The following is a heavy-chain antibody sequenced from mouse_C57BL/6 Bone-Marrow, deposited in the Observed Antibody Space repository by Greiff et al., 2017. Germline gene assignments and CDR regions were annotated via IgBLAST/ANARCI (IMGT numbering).Heavy chain of an antibody. CDR2: IYPGSGST. J-gene: IGHJ2*01. D-gene: IGHD2-3*01. Sequence: VQLQQPGAELVQPGASVTMSCMASGYTFTSYWITWVKQRPGQGLEWLGDIYPGSGSTNYHEKFKSKATLTVDTASSTAYRQLSSLTSEDSAVYYCARRGWLLRFDYWGQGTTLTVSS. CDR3: ARRGWLLRFDY. CDR1: GYTFTSYW. V-gene: IGHV1-55*01.